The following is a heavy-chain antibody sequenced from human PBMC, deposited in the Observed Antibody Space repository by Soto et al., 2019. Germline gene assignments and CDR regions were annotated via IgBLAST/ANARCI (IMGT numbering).Heavy chain of an antibody. V-gene: IGHV2-5*02. CDR2: IYWDDDK. J-gene: IGHJ5*02. Sequence: QITLKESGPTLVKPTQTLTLTCTFSGFSLSTSGVGVGWIRQPPGKALEWLALIYWDDDKRYSPSLTSRLAITKDTSKNPVVLTMTNMDPVDTATYYCAHRPPIWFGELLPNWFDPWGQGTLVTVSS. CDR1: GFSLSTSGVG. CDR3: AHRPPIWFGELLPNWFDP. D-gene: IGHD3-10*01.